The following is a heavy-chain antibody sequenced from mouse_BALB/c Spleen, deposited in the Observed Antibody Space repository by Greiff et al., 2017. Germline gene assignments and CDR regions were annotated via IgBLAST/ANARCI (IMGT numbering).Heavy chain of an antibody. D-gene: IGHD2-1*01. CDR3: ARGGGNYVGAMDY. Sequence: VKLMESGPGLVAPSQSLSITCTVSGFSLTGYGVNWVRQPPGKGLEWLGMIWGDGSTDYNSALKSRLSISKDNSKSQVFLKMNSLQTDDTARYYCARGGGNYVGAMDYWGQGTSVTVSS. J-gene: IGHJ4*01. V-gene: IGHV2-6-7*01. CDR1: GFSLTGYG. CDR2: IWGDGST.